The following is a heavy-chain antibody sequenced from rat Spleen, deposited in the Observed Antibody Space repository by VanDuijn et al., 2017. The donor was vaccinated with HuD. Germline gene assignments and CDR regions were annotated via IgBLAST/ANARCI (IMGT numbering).Heavy chain of an antibody. CDR1: GFYLTSNA. CDR3: TRLVDY. V-gene: IGHV2-1*01. Sequence: QVQLKESGPGLVPPSQTLSPTCTVSGFYLTSNAVIWVRQPPGKGWVWMGGIWGDGSTDYNSALKSRLSISKDTSKCQVFLKMNSLQTDDTAIYFCTRLVDYWGQGVMVTVSS. J-gene: IGHJ2*01. CDR2: IWGDGST.